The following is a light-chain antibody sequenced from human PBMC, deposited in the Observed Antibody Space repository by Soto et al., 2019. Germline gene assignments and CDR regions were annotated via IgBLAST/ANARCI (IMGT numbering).Light chain of an antibody. CDR1: QDISSL. Sequence: IQLTQSPSSLSASVGDRVTITCRASQDISSLLAWYQQKPGKAPKLLIYAASTLKNGVPSRFSGSGSGTDFTLTIISLQPEDFAPYYCQHFRSFPITFGQGTRLEIK. CDR2: AAS. V-gene: IGKV1-9*01. J-gene: IGKJ5*01. CDR3: QHFRSFPIT.